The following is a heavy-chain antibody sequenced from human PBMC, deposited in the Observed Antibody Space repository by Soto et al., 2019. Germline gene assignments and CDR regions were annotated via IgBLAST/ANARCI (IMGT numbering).Heavy chain of an antibody. D-gene: IGHD2-21*02. CDR2: ISGRGVDT. CDR3: AKDQTDVTLFDY. V-gene: IGHV3-23*01. CDR1: GFSFSSLA. Sequence: HPGGSLRLSCAASGFSFSSLAMSWVRQAPGKGLEWVSSISGRGVDTLYADSVKGRFTISRDNSRNTPYLQVNSLRAEDTAVYYCAKDQTDVTLFDYWGQGTLVTVSS. J-gene: IGHJ4*02.